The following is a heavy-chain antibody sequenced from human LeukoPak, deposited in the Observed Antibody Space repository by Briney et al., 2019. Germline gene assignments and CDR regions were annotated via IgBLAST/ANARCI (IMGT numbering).Heavy chain of an antibody. CDR2: ISYDGSNK. J-gene: IGHJ4*02. Sequence: GGSLRLSCAASGFTFSSYGMHWVRQAPGKGLEWVAVISYDGSNKYYADSVKGRFTNSRDNAKNSLYLQMNSLRAEDTAVYYCARAPSSSSSWYRGYWGQGTLVTVSS. D-gene: IGHD6-13*01. V-gene: IGHV3-30*03. CDR1: GFTFSSYG. CDR3: ARAPSSSSSWYRGY.